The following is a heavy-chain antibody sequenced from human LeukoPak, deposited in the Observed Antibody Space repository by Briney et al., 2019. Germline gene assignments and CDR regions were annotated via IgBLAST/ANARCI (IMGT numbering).Heavy chain of an antibody. Sequence: SETLSLTCAVYGGSISGYYWTWIRQTPEKGLEWIGEMNPSGSTNYNPSLKSRVTISVDTSKNQFSLELSSVTAADTAVYYCARGRQDVTMIVVVMTAVSYYLDVWGKGTTVTVS. V-gene: IGHV4-34*01. CDR1: GGSISGYY. CDR2: MNPSGST. D-gene: IGHD3-22*01. CDR3: ARGRQDVTMIVVVMTAVSYYLDV. J-gene: IGHJ6*03.